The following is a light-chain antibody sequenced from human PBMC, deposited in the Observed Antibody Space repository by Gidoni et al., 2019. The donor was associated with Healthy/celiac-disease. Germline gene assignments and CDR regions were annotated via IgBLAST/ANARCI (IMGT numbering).Light chain of an antibody. V-gene: IGLV6-57*01. CDR2: EDN. CDR3: QSYDSSNHRVV. J-gene: IGLJ2*01. CDR1: SGSIASNY. Sequence: NFMLPQPHSVSESPGKTVTISCTRSSGSIASNYVQWYQQRPGSSPTTVIYEDNQRPSGVPDRFSGSIDSSSNSASLTISGLKTEDEADYYCQSYDSSNHRVVFGGGTKLTVL.